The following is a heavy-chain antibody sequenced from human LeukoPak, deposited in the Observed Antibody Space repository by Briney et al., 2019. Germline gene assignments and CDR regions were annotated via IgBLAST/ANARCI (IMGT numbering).Heavy chain of an antibody. CDR2: ITHSGNT. CDR1: GFSISSTYY. J-gene: IGHJ4*02. CDR3: ARINAPVATFDY. D-gene: IGHD2-21*01. Sequence: SETLSLTCAVSGFSISSTYYGAWIRQTPGRGLEWIATITHSGNTYYISSLESRLTISLDTSKRHFSLRLTSVTAADTAVYYCARINAPVATFDYWGLGTLVAVSS. V-gene: IGHV4-38-2*01.